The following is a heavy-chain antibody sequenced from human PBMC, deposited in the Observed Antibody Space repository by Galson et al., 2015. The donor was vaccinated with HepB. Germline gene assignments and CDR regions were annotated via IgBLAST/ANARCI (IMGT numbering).Heavy chain of an antibody. V-gene: IGHV1-18*01. J-gene: IGHJ4*02. CDR1: GYTFTSYG. CDR2: ISAYNGNT. Sequence: SVKVSCKASGYTFTSYGISWVRQAPGQGLGWMGWISAYNGNTNYAQKVQGRVTMTTDTSTTTAYMELRSLRSDDTAMYYCAKEASASDSSAYADYWGQGTLVTVSS. D-gene: IGHD3-22*01. CDR3: AKEASASDSSAYADY.